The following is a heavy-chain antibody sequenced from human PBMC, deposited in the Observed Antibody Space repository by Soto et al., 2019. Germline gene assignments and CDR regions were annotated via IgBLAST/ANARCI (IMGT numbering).Heavy chain of an antibody. Sequence: ASVKVSCKTSGYTFTNYGIRWVRQAHGQGLEWMGRINPDKGKTNYAQKFQGRVTMTADKSTSTAYMELSSLRSEDTAIYYCASSYGSGYRAFDYWGQGALVTVSS. CDR2: INPDKGKT. J-gene: IGHJ4*02. V-gene: IGHV1-18*01. CDR1: GYTFTNYG. D-gene: IGHD3-10*01. CDR3: ASSYGSGYRAFDY.